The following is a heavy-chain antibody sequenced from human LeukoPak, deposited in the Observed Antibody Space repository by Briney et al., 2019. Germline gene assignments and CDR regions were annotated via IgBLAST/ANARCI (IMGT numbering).Heavy chain of an antibody. Sequence: WASVKVSCKASGYTFTSYYMHWVRQAPGQGIEWMGIINPSGGSTSYAQKFQGRVTITRDTSTSTVYMELSSLRSEDTAVYYCTKPLNDAFDIWGQGTMVTVSS. J-gene: IGHJ3*02. CDR1: GYTFTSYY. V-gene: IGHV1-46*01. CDR3: TKPLNDAFDI. CDR2: INPSGGST. D-gene: IGHD4/OR15-4a*01.